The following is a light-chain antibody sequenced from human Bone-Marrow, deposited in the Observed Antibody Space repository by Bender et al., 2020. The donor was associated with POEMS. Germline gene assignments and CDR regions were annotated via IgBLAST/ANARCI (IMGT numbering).Light chain of an antibody. V-gene: IGLV1-44*01. CDR3: SSYRNRTTVI. CDR2: TNN. CDR1: GSNIGGYP. Sequence: QSVLTQPPSVSGTPGQRVTISCSGSGSNIGGYPVNWYQQLPGTAPRLLIYTNNDRPAGVSNRFSGSKSGNTASLTISGLQADDEADYYCSSYRNRTTVIFGGGTKLTVL. J-gene: IGLJ2*01.